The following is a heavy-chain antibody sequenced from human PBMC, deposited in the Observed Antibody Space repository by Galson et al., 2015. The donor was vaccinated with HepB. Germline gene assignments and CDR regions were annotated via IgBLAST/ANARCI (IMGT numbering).Heavy chain of an antibody. V-gene: IGHV3-73*01. CDR1: GFGFSDSA. D-gene: IGHD6-13*01. CDR2: IRGKSNNYAT. CDR3: TRQGEAGLFDY. J-gene: IGHJ4*02. Sequence: SLRLSCAASGFGFSDSAIHWVRQASGKGPEWVGRIRGKSNNYATEYSASVKGRFTISRDDSKNTAFLQMNSLKTDDTAIYHCTRQGEAGLFDYWGQGTLVTVSS.